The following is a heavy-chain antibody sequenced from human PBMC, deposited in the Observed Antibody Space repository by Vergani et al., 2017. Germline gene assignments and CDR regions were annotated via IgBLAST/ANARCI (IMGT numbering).Heavy chain of an antibody. D-gene: IGHD6-13*01. V-gene: IGHV4-59*02. CDR3: AGDTHSWQRADR. J-gene: IGHJ5*02. Sequence: QAQLQESGPGLVKPSETLSLTCHVFGVSVTDYNCNWIRQAPGKGLGLIGSLSTTGGATHASHNPSLKSRVSISVDTPKSQFSMRLTSVTAADSAIYYCAGDTHSWQRADRWGQGLLVSVSS. CDR1: GVSVTDYN. CDR2: STTGGATHA.